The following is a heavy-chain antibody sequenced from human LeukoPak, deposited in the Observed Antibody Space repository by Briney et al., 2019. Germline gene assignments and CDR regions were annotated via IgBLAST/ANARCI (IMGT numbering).Heavy chain of an antibody. CDR1: GGSISSYY. CDR2: IYYSGST. D-gene: IGHD4-17*01. Sequence: SETLSPTCTVSGGSISSYYWSWIRQPPGKGLEWIGYIYYSGSTNYNPSLKSRVTISVDTSKNQFSLKLSSVTAADTAVYYCARDFTTVTTPGWFDPWGQGTLVTVSS. CDR3: ARDFTTVTTPGWFDP. J-gene: IGHJ5*02. V-gene: IGHV4-59*01.